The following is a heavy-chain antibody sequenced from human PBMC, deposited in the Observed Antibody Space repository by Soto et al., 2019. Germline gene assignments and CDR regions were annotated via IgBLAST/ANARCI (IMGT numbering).Heavy chain of an antibody. CDR3: AKDAVYGDGLWLAAN. CDR2: MTGSGGDI. CDR1: GFTFSSYT. Sequence: EVQLVESGGGLVKPGGSLRLSCAASGFTFSSYTMNWVRQAPGKGQEWVAGMTGSGGDIRYADSVKGRFTISKDNSKNTLYLQMNSLRAEDTAMYYCAKDAVYGDGLWLAANWGQGTLVTVSS. D-gene: IGHD2-21*02. J-gene: IGHJ4*02. V-gene: IGHV3-23*04.